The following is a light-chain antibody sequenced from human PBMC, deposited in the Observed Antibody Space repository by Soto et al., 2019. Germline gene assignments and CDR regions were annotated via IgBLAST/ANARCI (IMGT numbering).Light chain of an antibody. V-gene: IGKV1-9*01. J-gene: IGKJ3*01. CDR1: QGISNY. CDR2: DAS. Sequence: DIQLTQSPSFLSASLGDRVTITCRASQGISNYLAWYQQKPGKAPKLLIYDASTLQGGVPSRFSGSGSGTEFTLTISSLQPEDFATCYCQQLNNYPRTFGPGTKLNIK. CDR3: QQLNNYPRT.